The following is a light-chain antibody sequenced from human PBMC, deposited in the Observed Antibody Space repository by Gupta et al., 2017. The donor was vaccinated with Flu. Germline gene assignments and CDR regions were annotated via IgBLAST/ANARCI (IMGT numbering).Light chain of an antibody. Sequence: PSSLSASVGDRVTITCRASHIISNHLTWYQQKPGKAPKLMIYGGSLLHSEVPSRFSGRGSATHFTLTISSLQPEDFATYYCQYTDSIPHPFGQGTKVEIK. J-gene: IGKJ2*01. V-gene: IGKV1-39*01. CDR1: HIISNH. CDR3: QYTDSIPHP. CDR2: GGS.